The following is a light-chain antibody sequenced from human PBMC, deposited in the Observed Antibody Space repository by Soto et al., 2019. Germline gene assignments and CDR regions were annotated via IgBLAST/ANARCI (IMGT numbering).Light chain of an antibody. CDR2: EVT. CDR3: SSYTSGSTYV. J-gene: IGLJ1*01. V-gene: IGLV2-14*01. CDR1: SSDVGGYNF. Sequence: PSSGSGTPGQSITISCTGTSSDVGGYNFVSWYQQHPGKAPKLIIYEVTNRPSEISNRFSGSKSGNTASLTISGLQAEEEAEYYCSSYTSGSTYVFGTGTKVTVL.